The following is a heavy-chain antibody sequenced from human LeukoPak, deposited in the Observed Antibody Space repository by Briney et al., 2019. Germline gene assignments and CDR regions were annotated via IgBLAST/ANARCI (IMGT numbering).Heavy chain of an antibody. V-gene: IGHV3-11*01. CDR2: ISSSGSTI. D-gene: IGHD6-13*01. Sequence: GVSLRLFCAASGFTFRHYYMSGIRQAPGKGLEWVSYISSSGSTIYYADSVKGRCTISRTNAKNSLYLQMNSLRAEDTAVYDCARDRDCSSLMGISLGGGGTLVTVSS. J-gene: IGHJ4*02. CDR3: ARDRDCSSLMGISL. CDR1: GFTFRHYY.